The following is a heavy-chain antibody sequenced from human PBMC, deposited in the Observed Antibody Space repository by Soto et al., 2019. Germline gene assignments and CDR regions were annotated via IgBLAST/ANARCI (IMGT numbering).Heavy chain of an antibody. J-gene: IGHJ4*02. CDR1: GFTFSNAW. CDR2: IKSKTVGGTT. D-gene: IGHD2-15*01. Sequence: EVQLVESGGGLVKPGGSLRLSCASSGFTFSNAWINWVRQAPWKGLEWVGRIKSKTVGGTTDYAAPVKGGFTISRDDSKNTLYLQMDSLKTEDADVYYCTTGGSSGWVSYDFDYWGQGHLVNVSS. CDR3: TTGGSSGWVSYDFDY. V-gene: IGHV3-15*07.